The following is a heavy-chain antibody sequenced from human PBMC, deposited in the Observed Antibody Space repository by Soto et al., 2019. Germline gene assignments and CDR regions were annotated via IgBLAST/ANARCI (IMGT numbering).Heavy chain of an antibody. CDR1: GGSISGYY. V-gene: IGHV4-59*01. Sequence: PSETLSLTCTVSGGSISGYYWSWIRQAPGKGLEYIGYIYYRGSTNYNPSLKSRVTMSVDTSRNQFSLKVNSVTAADTAVYYCARQQLLPFYYYLDVWGPGTMVTVSS. CDR3: ARQQLLPFYYYLDV. D-gene: IGHD6-13*01. J-gene: IGHJ6*02. CDR2: IYYRGST.